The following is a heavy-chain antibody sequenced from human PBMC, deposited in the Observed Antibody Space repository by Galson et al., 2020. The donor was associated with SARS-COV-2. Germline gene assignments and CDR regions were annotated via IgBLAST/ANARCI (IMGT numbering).Heavy chain of an antibody. CDR2: IRYDGSNK. CDR3: ARRFVRFNTFDS. Sequence: GESLKISCAASGFTFSTYGMDWVRQAPGKGLEWVAFIRYDGSNKYYADSVKGRFIISRDNSKNTLYLQLNSLRVEDTAVYYCARRFVRFNTFDSWGQGTLVTVSS. D-gene: IGHD3-10*02. J-gene: IGHJ4*02. V-gene: IGHV3-30*02. CDR1: GFTFSTYG.